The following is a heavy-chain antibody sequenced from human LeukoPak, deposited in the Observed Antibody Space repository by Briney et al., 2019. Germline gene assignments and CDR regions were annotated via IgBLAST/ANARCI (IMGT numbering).Heavy chain of an antibody. CDR3: ARHDILTGYYSY. J-gene: IGHJ4*02. D-gene: IGHD3-9*01. Sequence: SETLSLTCAVYGGSFSGYYWSWIRQPPGKGLEWIGEINHSGSTSYNPSLKSRVTISVDTSKNQFSLKLSSVTAADTAVYYCARHDILTGYYSYWGQGTLVTVSS. V-gene: IGHV4-34*01. CDR1: GGSFSGYY. CDR2: INHSGST.